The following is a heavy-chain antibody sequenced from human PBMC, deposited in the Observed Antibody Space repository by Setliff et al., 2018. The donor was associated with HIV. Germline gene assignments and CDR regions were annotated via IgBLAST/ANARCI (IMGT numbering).Heavy chain of an antibody. J-gene: IGHJ2*01. CDR2: IYNSGST. D-gene: IGHD3-10*01. CDR3: ARETNASGSLTAYWYFDL. V-gene: IGHV4-30-4*08. Sequence: SQTLSLTCTVSGGSISSGDYYWTWIRQPPGKGLEWIGYIYNSGSTYYEPSLRGRVTISIDRSKNQFSLKLNSVTAADTAVYYCARETNASGSLTAYWYFDLWGRGTLVTVSS. CDR1: GGSISSGDYY.